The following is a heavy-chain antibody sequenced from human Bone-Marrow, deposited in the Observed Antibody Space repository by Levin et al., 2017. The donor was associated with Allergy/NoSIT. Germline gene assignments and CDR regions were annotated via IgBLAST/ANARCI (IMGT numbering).Heavy chain of an antibody. CDR2: INSDGSST. CDR1: GFTFSSYW. Sequence: GGSLRLSCAASGFTFSSYWMHWVRQAPGKGLVWVSRINSDGSSTTYADSVKGRFTISRDNAKNTLYLQMNSLRAEDTTGYYCAREKSYYDSSHPNYYGMDVWGQGTTVTVSS. CDR3: AREKSYYDSSHPNYYGMDV. J-gene: IGHJ6*02. V-gene: IGHV3-74*01. D-gene: IGHD3-22*01.